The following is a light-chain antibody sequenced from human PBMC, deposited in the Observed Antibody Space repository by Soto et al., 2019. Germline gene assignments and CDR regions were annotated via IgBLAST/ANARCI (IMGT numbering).Light chain of an antibody. J-gene: IGKJ1*01. Sequence: PGERATLSCRASQRVNSNSLAWYRQKPGQAPRLLIYAASSRVSGIRDRYSGSGSGTDFTLTISRLEPEDSAVFYCQQYGASPLTFGQGTRVEIK. CDR3: QQYGASPLT. CDR2: AAS. V-gene: IGKV3-20*01. CDR1: QRVNSNS.